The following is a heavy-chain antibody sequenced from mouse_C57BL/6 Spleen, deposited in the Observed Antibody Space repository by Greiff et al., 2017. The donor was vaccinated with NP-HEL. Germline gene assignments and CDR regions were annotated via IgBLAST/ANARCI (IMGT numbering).Heavy chain of an antibody. CDR1: GYAFSSSW. CDR3: ASVRYYAMDY. Sequence: QVQLQQSGPELVKPGASVKISCKASGYAFSSSWMNWVKQRPGKGLEWIGRIYPGDGDTNYNGKFKGKATLTADKSSSTAYMQLSSLTSEDSAVYFCASVRYYAMDYWGQGTSVTVSS. V-gene: IGHV1-82*01. D-gene: IGHD2-14*01. J-gene: IGHJ4*01. CDR2: IYPGDGDT.